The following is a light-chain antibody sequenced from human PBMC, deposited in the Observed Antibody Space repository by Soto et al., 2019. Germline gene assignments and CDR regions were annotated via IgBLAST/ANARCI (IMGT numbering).Light chain of an antibody. V-gene: IGKV3-11*01. Sequence: EIVLTQSPATLSLSPGERVTLSCRASQSVSSYLAWYQQKPGQAPRLLIYDASNRATGIPARFSGSGSGTDFTPTISSLEPEDFAVYYCQQRSNWPWTFGQGTKVEIK. CDR1: QSVSSY. CDR2: DAS. J-gene: IGKJ1*01. CDR3: QQRSNWPWT.